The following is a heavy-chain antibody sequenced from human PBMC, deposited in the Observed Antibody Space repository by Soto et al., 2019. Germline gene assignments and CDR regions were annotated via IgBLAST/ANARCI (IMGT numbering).Heavy chain of an antibody. D-gene: IGHD5-12*01. CDR2: IYYSGST. V-gene: IGHV4-59*01. CDR3: ARVVDSGYDSNTWYYYYYMDV. CDR1: GGSISSYY. Sequence: SETLSLTCTVSGGSISSYYWSWIRQPPGKGLEWIGYIYYSGSTNYNPSLKSRVTISVDTSKNQFSLKLSSVTAADTAVYYCARVVDSGYDSNTWYYYYYMDVWGKGTTVTVSS. J-gene: IGHJ6*03.